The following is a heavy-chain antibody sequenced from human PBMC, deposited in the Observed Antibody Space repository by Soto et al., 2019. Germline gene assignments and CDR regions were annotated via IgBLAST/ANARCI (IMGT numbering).Heavy chain of an antibody. CDR3: ACIFSGGYGYGFYYYGMDV. CDR1: DASISSSSYY. Sequence: SETLSLTCTVSDASISSSSYYWGWNRQPPGKGLEWIGSIYYSGSTYYNPSLKSRVTISVDTSKNQFSLKLSSVAAADTAVYYCACIFSGGYGYGFYYYGMDVWGQGTTVT. D-gene: IGHD5-18*01. J-gene: IGHJ6*02. V-gene: IGHV4-39*01. CDR2: IYYSGST.